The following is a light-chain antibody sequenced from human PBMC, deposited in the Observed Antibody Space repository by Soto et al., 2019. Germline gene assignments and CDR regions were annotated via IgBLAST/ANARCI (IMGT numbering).Light chain of an antibody. CDR3: NQYNFWPPLT. V-gene: IGKV3-15*01. CDR2: DAS. J-gene: IGKJ4*01. Sequence: EIVMTQSPATLSVSPGERATPSCRASQSVNSNLTWYLQQPGQAPRLLISDASTRATVVPARFSGSGSGTEFILTNSRIQAEDSGIDYCNQYNFWPPLTFGGGTKVEIK. CDR1: QSVNSN.